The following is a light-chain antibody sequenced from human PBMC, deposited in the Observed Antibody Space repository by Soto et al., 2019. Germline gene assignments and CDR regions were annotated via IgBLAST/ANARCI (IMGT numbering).Light chain of an antibody. CDR3: QQYNNWPGWT. J-gene: IGKJ1*01. V-gene: IGKV3-15*01. Sequence: EIVMTQSPATLSVSPGERATLSCRASQSVSSNLAWYQQKPGQAPRLLIYGASTRATGIPARFSGSGSGTEFTLTISSLQPEDFAVYYCQQYNNWPGWTFGQGTKVEIK. CDR2: GAS. CDR1: QSVSSN.